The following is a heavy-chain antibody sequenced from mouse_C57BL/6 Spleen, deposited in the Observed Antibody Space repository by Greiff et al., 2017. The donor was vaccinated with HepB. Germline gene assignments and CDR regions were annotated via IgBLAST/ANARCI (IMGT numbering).Heavy chain of an antibody. Sequence: DVKLQESGPGLVKPSQSLSLTCSVTGYSITSGYYWNWIRQFPGNKLEWMGYISYDGSNNYNPSLKNRISITRDTSKNQFFLKLNSVTTEDTATYYCARGTMGRGYYFDYWGQGTTLTVSS. CDR3: ARGTMGRGYYFDY. CDR1: GYSITSGYY. V-gene: IGHV3-6*01. J-gene: IGHJ2*01. D-gene: IGHD1-1*02. CDR2: ISYDGSN.